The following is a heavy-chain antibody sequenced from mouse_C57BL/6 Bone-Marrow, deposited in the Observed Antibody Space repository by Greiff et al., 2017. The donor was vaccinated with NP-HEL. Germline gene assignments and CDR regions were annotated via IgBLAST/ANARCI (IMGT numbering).Heavy chain of an antibody. Sequence: VQLQQSGAELVRPGASVKLSCTASGFNIKDYYMHWVKQRPEQGLEWIGRIDPEDGDTEYAPKFQGKATMTADTSSNTAYLQLSSLTSEDTAVYYCTTEGFTTVVATDYWGQGTSVTVSS. CDR2: IDPEDGDT. CDR3: TTEGFTTVVATDY. CDR1: GFNIKDYY. D-gene: IGHD1-1*01. J-gene: IGHJ4*01. V-gene: IGHV14-1*01.